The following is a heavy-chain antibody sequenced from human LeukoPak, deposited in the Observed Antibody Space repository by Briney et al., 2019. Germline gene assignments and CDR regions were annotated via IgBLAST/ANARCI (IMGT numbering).Heavy chain of an antibody. Sequence: PGGSLRLSCAASGFTFSSYSVNWVRQAPGKGLAWVSFIRFDGSDKYYADSVRGRFTISRDNSKNTVYLQMTSLRVEDTAVYYCARDLRAYSYGDLWGQGTLVTVSA. J-gene: IGHJ5*02. V-gene: IGHV3-30*02. D-gene: IGHD5-12*01. CDR1: GFTFSSYS. CDR3: ARDLRAYSYGDL. CDR2: IRFDGSDK.